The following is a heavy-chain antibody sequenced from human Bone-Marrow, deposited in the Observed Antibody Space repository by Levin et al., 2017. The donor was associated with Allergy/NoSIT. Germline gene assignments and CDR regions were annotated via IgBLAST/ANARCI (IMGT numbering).Heavy chain of an antibody. D-gene: IGHD4-17*01. CDR2: ISSYGGST. V-gene: IGHV3-64*02. CDR1: GFTFSSYA. CDR3: GRGGHYGDYIAY. Sequence: ASVKVSCPASGFTFSSYAMFWVRQAPGKGLEYVSTISSYGGSTYYADSVKGRFTISRDNSKNTLYLQMGSLSAEDMAVYYCGRGGHYGDYIAYWGQGTLVTVSS. J-gene: IGHJ4*02.